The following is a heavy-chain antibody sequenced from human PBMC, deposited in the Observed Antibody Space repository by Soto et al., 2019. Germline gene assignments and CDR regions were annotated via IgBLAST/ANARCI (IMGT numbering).Heavy chain of an antibody. V-gene: IGHV1-69*02. CDR3: ASSYGSGYRAFDY. D-gene: IGHD3-10*01. CDR2: VNPIVSMS. CDR1: VDTFNFYS. Sequence: QVQLVQSGAEVKRPGSSVKVSCKASVDTFNFYSINWVRQAPGLGLEWMGRVNPIVSMSNYAQKFQSRVTMTADKSTSTAYMELSSLRSEDTAIYYCASSYGSGYRAFDYWGQGALVTVSS. J-gene: IGHJ4*02.